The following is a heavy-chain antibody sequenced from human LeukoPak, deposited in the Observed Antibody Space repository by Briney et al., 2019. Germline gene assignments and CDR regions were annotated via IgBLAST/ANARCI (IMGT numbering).Heavy chain of an antibody. CDR1: GGSISSGGYY. CDR3: ARQADSSGYGYIDY. D-gene: IGHD3-22*01. J-gene: IGHJ4*02. V-gene: IGHV4-31*03. Sequence: SQTLSLTCTVSGGSISSGGYYWSWIRQHPGKGLEWIGYIYYSGSTYYNPSLKSRVTISVDTSKNQFSLKLSSVTAADTAVYYCARQADSSGYGYIDYWGQGTLVTVSS. CDR2: IYYSGST.